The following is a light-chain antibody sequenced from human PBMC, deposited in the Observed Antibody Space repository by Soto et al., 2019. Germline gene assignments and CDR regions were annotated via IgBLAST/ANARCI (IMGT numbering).Light chain of an antibody. J-gene: IGKJ1*01. CDR2: GPS. CDR3: QQYGSSPWT. CDR1: QSVNNNY. Sequence: EIVLTQSPGTLSLSPGERATLSCRASQSVNNNYFAWYQQKPGQAPRLVIYGPSNRATGIPDRFSGSGSGTDFTLTISRLEPEDFAVYYCQQYGSSPWTFGQGTKVEIK. V-gene: IGKV3-20*01.